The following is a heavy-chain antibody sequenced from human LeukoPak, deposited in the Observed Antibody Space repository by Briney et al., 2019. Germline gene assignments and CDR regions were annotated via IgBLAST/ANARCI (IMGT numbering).Heavy chain of an antibody. V-gene: IGHV1-8*01. CDR1: GYTFTSFD. Sequence: ASVKVSCKASGYTFTSFDINWVRQATGQGLEWMGWMNYNSGNTGYAQKFQGRVIMTRNISISTAYMELSSLRSEDSAVYYCARVKYNWNDIFENWFDPXXQGTLVTVSS. CDR3: ARVKYNWNDIFENWFDP. J-gene: IGHJ5*02. D-gene: IGHD1-1*01. CDR2: MNYNSGNT.